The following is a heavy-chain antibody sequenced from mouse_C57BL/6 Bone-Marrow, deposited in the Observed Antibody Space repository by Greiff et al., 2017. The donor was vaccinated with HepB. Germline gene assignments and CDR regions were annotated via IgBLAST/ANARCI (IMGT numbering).Heavy chain of an antibody. Sequence: VQLQQSGPGLVQPSQSLSITCTVSGFSLTSYGVHWVRQPPGKGLEWLGVIWSGGSKDYNAAFISRLSISKDNSKSQVFFKMNSLQADDTAIYYCAKKGCGYAMDDWGQGTSVTVSS. CDR1: GFSLTSYG. V-gene: IGHV2-4*01. CDR3: AKKGCGYAMDD. CDR2: IWSGGSK. J-gene: IGHJ4*01.